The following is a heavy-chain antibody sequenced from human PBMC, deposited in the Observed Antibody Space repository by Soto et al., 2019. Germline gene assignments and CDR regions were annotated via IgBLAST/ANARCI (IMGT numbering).Heavy chain of an antibody. J-gene: IGHJ2*01. CDR3: ARSGTVPTHWYFDL. V-gene: IGHV3-9*01. Sequence: EVQLVESGGGLVQPGRSLRLSCAASGFTFDDYAMHWVRQTPGKGLEWVSGISWNSGSIGYADSVKGRFTISRDNAKNSLYLQMNSLRAEDTALYYCARSGTVPTHWYFDLWGHGTLVTVSS. CDR2: ISWNSGSI. CDR1: GFTFDDYA. D-gene: IGHD4-17*01.